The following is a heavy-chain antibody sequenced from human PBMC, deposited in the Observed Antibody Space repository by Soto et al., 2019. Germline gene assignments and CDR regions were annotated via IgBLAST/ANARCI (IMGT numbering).Heavy chain of an antibody. D-gene: IGHD1-26*01. J-gene: IGHJ4*02. Sequence: QVKLVESGGGVVQPGRSLRLSCAASGYTFSSYGMHWVRQAPGKGLEWVAVISYDGSNKYYADSVKGRFTISRDNSKNTLYLQMNSLRAEDTAVYYCAKDNPPRRQWELGGQEDYWGQGTLVTVSS. CDR1: GYTFSSYG. CDR2: ISYDGSNK. CDR3: AKDNPPRRQWELGGQEDY. V-gene: IGHV3-30*18.